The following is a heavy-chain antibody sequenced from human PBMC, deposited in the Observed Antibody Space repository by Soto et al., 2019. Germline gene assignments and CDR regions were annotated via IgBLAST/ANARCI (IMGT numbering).Heavy chain of an antibody. J-gene: IGHJ4*02. V-gene: IGHV1-3*01. CDR3: ARDTGYTFGSLNY. D-gene: IGHD5-18*01. CDR2: MNAGVGNT. CDR1: GYTFTDYA. Sequence: HVELVQSGADVKKPGASVTISCKASGYTFTDYALHWVRQAPGQRLEWMGWMNAGVGNTLYSQKFQGRITITRDTYASTAYMELNRLESEDTAIYYCARDTGYTFGSLNYWGPGTRVTVSS.